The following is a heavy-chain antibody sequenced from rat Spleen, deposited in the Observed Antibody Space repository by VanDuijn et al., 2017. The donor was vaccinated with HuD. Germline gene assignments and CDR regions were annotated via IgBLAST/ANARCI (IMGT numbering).Heavy chain of an antibody. V-gene: IGHV5-7*01. D-gene: IGHD1-7*01. CDR1: GFTFSDYN. CDR2: ITYDGSGT. J-gene: IGHJ2*01. Sequence: EVQLVESGGGLVQPGRSLKFSCAASGFTFSDYNMAWVRQAPKKGLEWVATITYDGSGTYYPDSVKGRFTISRDNAKSTLYLQMDSLRSEDTATYYCTTYSTFFDYWGQGVMVTVSS. CDR3: TTYSTFFDY.